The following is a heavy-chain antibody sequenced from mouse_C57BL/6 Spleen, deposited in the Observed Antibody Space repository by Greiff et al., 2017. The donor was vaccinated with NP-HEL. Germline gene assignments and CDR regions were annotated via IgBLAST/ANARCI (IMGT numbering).Heavy chain of an antibody. V-gene: IGHV1-82*01. CDR1: GYAFSSSW. Sequence: QVQLKESGPELVKPGASVKISCKASGYAFSSSWMNWVKQRPGKGLEWIGRIYPGDGDTNYNGKFKGKATLTADKSSSTAYMQLSSLTSEDSAVYFCAREDYYYGSRDYYAMDYWGQGTSVTVSS. CDR3: AREDYYYGSRDYYAMDY. J-gene: IGHJ4*01. CDR2: IYPGDGDT. D-gene: IGHD1-1*01.